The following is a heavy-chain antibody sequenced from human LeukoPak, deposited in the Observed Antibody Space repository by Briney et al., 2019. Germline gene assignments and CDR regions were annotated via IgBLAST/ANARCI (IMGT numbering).Heavy chain of an antibody. J-gene: IGHJ4*02. CDR1: GFTFSSYS. V-gene: IGHV3-23*01. D-gene: IGHD6-19*01. CDR2: ISGSGDTT. Sequence: QSGGSLRLSCTASGFTFSSYSMSWVRQGPGTGLEWVSAISGSGDTTFYADSVKGRFTISRDNSKNTLYLQMNSLRAEDTAVYYCARASSSGWRGNLDYWGQGTLVTVSS. CDR3: ARASSSGWRGNLDY.